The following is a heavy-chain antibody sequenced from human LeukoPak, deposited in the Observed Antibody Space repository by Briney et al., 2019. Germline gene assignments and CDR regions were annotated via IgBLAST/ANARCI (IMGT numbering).Heavy chain of an antibody. CDR3: ASSSLDCGGDCYSGLDY. J-gene: IGHJ4*02. Sequence: GGSLRLSCAASGFTFSSYGMHWVRQAPGKGLEWVAVIWYDGSNKYYADSVKGRFTISRDNSKNTLYLRMNSLRAEDTAVYYCASSSLDCGGDCYSGLDYWGQGTLVTVSS. CDR1: GFTFSSYG. CDR2: IWYDGSNK. D-gene: IGHD2-21*02. V-gene: IGHV3-33*01.